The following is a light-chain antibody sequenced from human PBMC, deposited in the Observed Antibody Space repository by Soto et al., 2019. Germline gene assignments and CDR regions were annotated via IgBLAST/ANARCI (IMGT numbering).Light chain of an antibody. CDR1: SSNIGAGYD. V-gene: IGLV1-40*01. Sequence: QSVLTQPPSVSGAPGQRVTISCTGSSSNIGAGYDVHWYQQLPGTAPKLLIYGNSNRPSGVPDRFSGSKSGTSASLAITGLQAEDEVDYYCQSYARGLTYVFGTGTKLTVL. J-gene: IGLJ1*01. CDR3: QSYARGLTYV. CDR2: GNS.